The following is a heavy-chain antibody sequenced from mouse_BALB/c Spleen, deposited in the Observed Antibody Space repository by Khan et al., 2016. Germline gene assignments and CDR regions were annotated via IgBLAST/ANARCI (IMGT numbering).Heavy chain of an antibody. J-gene: IGHJ1*01. Sequence: VQLQESGAELVKPGASVKLSCKASGYTFTSYAINWVRQRPEQGLEWIGWIFPGDGSTKYNEKFKGKATLTTDKSSSTAYMQPSRLTSEDSAVYFRERLHGHTYSYFDVWGAGTTVTVCS. CDR1: GYTFTSYA. D-gene: IGHD1-1*01. CDR3: ERLHGHTYSYFDV. V-gene: IGHV1-85*01. CDR2: IFPGDGST.